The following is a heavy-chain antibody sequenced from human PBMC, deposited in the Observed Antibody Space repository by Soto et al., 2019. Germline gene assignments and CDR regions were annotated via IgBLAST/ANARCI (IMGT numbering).Heavy chain of an antibody. CDR2: IDNSGTT. V-gene: IGHV4-4*07. CDR1: GGSISSCD. Sequence: SETLSLTCTVSGGSISSCDCSWIRQSAGKGMEWIVRIDNSGTTNYNPSLKSRLTMSVDASQKQFSLNLSSVTDADTAVYYCARGHRGYVYYXGMDVWGQGTTVT. J-gene: IGHJ6*02. CDR3: ARGHRGYVYYXGMDV. D-gene: IGHD3-10*01.